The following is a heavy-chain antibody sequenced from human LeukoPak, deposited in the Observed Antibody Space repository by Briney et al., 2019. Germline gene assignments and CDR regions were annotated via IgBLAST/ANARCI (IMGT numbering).Heavy chain of an antibody. J-gene: IGHJ5*02. CDR3: ARELAFTVTTSLVENWFDP. Sequence: GASVKVSCKASGYTFTSYAMNWVRQAPGQGLEWMGWINTNTGNPTYAQGFTGRFVFSLDTSVSTAYLQISSLKAEDTAVYYCARELAFTVTTSLVENWFDPWGQGTLVTVSS. CDR1: GYTFTSYA. D-gene: IGHD4-17*01. CDR2: INTNTGNP. V-gene: IGHV7-4-1*02.